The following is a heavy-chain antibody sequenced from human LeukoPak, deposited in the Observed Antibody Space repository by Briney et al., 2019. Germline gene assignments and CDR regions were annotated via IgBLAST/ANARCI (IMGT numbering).Heavy chain of an antibody. CDR1: GGTFSSYA. CDR3: ARSYYYDSSGSEGSNWFDP. CDR2: IIPILGIA. J-gene: IGHJ5*02. Sequence: SVKVSCKASGGTFSSYAISWVRRAPGQGLEWMGRIIPILGIANYAQKFQGRVTITADKSTSTAYMELSSLRSEDTAVYYCARSYYYDSSGSEGSNWFDPWGQGTLVTVSS. V-gene: IGHV1-69*04. D-gene: IGHD3-22*01.